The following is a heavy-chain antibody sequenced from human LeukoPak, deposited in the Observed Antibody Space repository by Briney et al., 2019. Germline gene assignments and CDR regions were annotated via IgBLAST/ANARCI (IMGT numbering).Heavy chain of an antibody. CDR1: GFTFYSYW. CDR3: ARSYDSSGYYSRDGAFDM. D-gene: IGHD3-22*01. V-gene: IGHV3-7*01. CDR2: IKLDGREK. Sequence: GGSLRLSCVASGFTFYSYWMSWVRQAPGKGLEWVANIKLDGREKYYVDSVKGRFSITRENDENSLYLQMNSLRAEDTAVYYCARSYDSSGYYSRDGAFDMWGQGTMVTVSS. J-gene: IGHJ3*02.